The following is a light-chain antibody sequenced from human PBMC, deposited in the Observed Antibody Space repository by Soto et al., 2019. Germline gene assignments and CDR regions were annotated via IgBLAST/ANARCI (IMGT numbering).Light chain of an antibody. CDR3: QSYDISLHNYV. CDR2: GDN. V-gene: IGLV1-40*01. J-gene: IGLJ1*01. CDR1: TSNIGAPYD. Sequence: QSVLTQPPSVSGAPGQRVSISCTGSTSNIGAPYDVHWYQHLPGTAPKLLIYGDNNRPSGVHDRFSGSKSGTSASLAITRLQAEDEADYYCQSYDISLHNYVFGPRTKLTVL.